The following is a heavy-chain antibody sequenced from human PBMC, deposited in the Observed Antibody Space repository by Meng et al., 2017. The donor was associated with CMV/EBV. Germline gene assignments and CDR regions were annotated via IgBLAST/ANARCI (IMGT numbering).Heavy chain of an antibody. D-gene: IGHD5-18*01. J-gene: IGHJ4*02. CDR3: ARDLGFVDTAMVSVY. CDR2: ISSSGSTI. V-gene: IGHV3-11*04. CDR1: GFTFSDYY. Sequence: SLKISCAASGFTFSDYYMSWIRQAPGKGLEWVSYISSSGSTIYYADSVKGRFTISRDNSKNTLYLQMNSLRAEDTAVYYCARDLGFVDTAMVSVYWGQGTLVTVSS.